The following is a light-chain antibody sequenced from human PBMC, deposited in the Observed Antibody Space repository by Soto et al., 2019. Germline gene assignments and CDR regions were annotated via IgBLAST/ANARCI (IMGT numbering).Light chain of an antibody. Sequence: EIVLTQSPGTLSLSPGEGATLSCRASQSVASNCLAWYHQKPGQAPRLLIYGASSRATGIADRFSGSGSRTDFTLTIDRLEPEDFAVYYCQQYGTSPQTFGQGTKVEIK. J-gene: IGKJ1*01. CDR3: QQYGTSPQT. CDR2: GAS. CDR1: QSVASNC. V-gene: IGKV3-20*01.